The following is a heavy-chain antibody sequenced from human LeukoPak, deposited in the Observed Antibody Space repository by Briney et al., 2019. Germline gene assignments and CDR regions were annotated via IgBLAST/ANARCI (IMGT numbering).Heavy chain of an antibody. CDR1: GGPISSYY. CDR3: ARSYYDSSGYYPDYYFEY. D-gene: IGHD3-22*01. V-gene: IGHV4-59*01. CDR2: IYYSGST. J-gene: IGHJ4*02. Sequence: PSETLSLTCTVSGGPISSYYWSWIRQPPGKGLEWIGYIYYSGSTNYNPSLKSRVTISVDTSKNQFSLKLSSVTAADTAVYYCARSYYDSSGYYPDYYFEYWGQGTLVTVSS.